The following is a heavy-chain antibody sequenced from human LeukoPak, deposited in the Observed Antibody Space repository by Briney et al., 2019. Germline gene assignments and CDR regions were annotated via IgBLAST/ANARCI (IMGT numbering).Heavy chain of an antibody. Sequence: PSETLSLTCTVSGGSISNTYYYWGWIPQPPGKGLEWIGNINYSGSTYYNPSLKSRVTISVDTSKNQFSLNLSSVTAADTAVYYCATRRNSDFQGFDYWGQGTLVTVSS. V-gene: IGHV4-39*01. CDR3: ATRRNSDFQGFDY. CDR2: INYSGST. D-gene: IGHD3-3*01. CDR1: GGSISNTYYY. J-gene: IGHJ4*02.